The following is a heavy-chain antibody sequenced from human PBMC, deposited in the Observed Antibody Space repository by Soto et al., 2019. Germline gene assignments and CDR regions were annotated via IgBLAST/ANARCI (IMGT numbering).Heavy chain of an antibody. V-gene: IGHV4-30-4*01. J-gene: IGHJ5*02. D-gene: IGHD3-22*01. CDR1: GGSISSGDYY. CDR3: AKDPTSYDSSAQFDP. CDR2: IYYSGST. Sequence: PSETLSLTCTVSGGSISSGDYYWSWIRQPPGKGLEWIGYIYYSGSTYYNPSLKSRVTISVDTSKNQFSLKLSSVTAADTAVYYCAKDPTSYDSSAQFDPWGQGTLVTVSS.